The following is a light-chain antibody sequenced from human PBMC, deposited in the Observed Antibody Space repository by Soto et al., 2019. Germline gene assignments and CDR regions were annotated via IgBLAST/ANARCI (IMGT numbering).Light chain of an antibody. Sequence: EVVLTQSPATLSLSPGERATLSCRASESIGNYLAWSPQKLGQAPKLLIYDASHRAIGIPGRFSGDGSGTDFTLNISSLEPEDFAVYYCQWRSDWPPRLTFGGGTKVEIK. J-gene: IGKJ4*01. CDR3: QWRSDWPPRLT. V-gene: IGKV3-11*01. CDR2: DAS. CDR1: ESIGNY.